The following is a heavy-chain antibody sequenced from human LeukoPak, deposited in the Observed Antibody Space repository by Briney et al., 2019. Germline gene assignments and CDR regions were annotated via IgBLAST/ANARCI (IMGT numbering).Heavy chain of an antibody. CDR3: ANVPRSTVSY. D-gene: IGHD2-2*01. J-gene: IGHJ4*02. Sequence: AGGSLRLSCAAPEISLCTNLVDRVRPTPWEGLGWVAELNEDGSVKYYVDSVKGRFTISRDNAKSLLFLQMYNLRTEDTGVYFCANVPRSTVSYWGRGTLVTVSS. CDR2: LNEDGSVK. CDR1: EISLCTNL. V-gene: IGHV3-7*01.